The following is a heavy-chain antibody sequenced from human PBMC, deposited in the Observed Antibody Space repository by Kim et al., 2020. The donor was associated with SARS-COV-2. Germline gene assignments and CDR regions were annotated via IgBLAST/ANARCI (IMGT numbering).Heavy chain of an antibody. CDR2: IDTNTGKA. CDR1: GYTFSSYN. J-gene: IGHJ4*02. Sequence: ASVKVSCKTSGYTFSSYNINWVRQAPGRGLEWMGWIDTNTGKATYAQDFTGRFVFSLDTSVTTAYLQISSLKTEDTAVYFCALEDDISGYWSEKKYFFGYWGQGTLVTVSS. D-gene: IGHD3-22*01. V-gene: IGHV7-4-1*02. CDR3: ALEDDISGYWSEKKYFFGY.